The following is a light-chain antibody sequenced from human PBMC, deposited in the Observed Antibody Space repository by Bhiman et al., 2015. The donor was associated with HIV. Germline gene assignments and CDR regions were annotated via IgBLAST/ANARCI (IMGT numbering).Light chain of an antibody. CDR3: AAWVDSLNGHVV. CDR2: ENN. Sequence: QSVLTQPPSVSAAPGQKVTISCSGNSSNIGNNYVSWYQHLPGTAPKLLIFENNKRPSGVPDRFSGSKSGTSASLAISGLQAEDEADYYCAAWVDSLNGHVVFGGGTNLTVL. CDR1: SSNIGNNY. J-gene: IGLJ2*01. V-gene: IGLV1-51*02.